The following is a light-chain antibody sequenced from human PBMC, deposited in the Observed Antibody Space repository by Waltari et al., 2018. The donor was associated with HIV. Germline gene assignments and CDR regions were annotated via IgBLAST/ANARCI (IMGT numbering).Light chain of an antibody. J-gene: IGLJ2*01. CDR1: SSNIGNHY. CDR3: ATWDDSLSGPL. V-gene: IGLV1-47*01. Sequence: QSVLTQPPSASGTPGQRVTISCSGSSSNIGNHYVYWYQQLPGAAPQLLIDRNRQRPAGVPDRFSGSKSGTSASLAISGLRSEDEADYYCATWDDSLSGPLFGGGTKLTVL. CDR2: RNR.